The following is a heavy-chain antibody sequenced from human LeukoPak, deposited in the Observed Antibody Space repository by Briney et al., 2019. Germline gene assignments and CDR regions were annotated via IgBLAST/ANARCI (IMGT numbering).Heavy chain of an antibody. CDR1: GGSISSSSYY. J-gene: IGHJ5*02. Sequence: PSETLSLTCTVSGGSISSSSYYWGWIRQPPGKGLEWIGSIHYSGSTYYNPSLKSRVTISVDTSKNQFSLKLSSVAAADTAVYYCARLHKDFWYYYDSSDSSGFDPWGQGTLVTVSS. CDR3: ARLHKDFWYYYDSSDSSGFDP. D-gene: IGHD3-22*01. CDR2: IHYSGST. V-gene: IGHV4-39*01.